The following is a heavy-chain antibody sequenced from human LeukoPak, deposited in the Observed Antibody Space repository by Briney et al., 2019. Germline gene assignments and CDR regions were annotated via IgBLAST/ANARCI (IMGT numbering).Heavy chain of an antibody. J-gene: IGHJ4*02. CDR3: VRGANYYDTSGYYDY. CDR1: GYTFTSHV. D-gene: IGHD3-22*01. Sequence: ASVKVSCKASGYTFTSHVIHWVRQAPGHRLDWMGWIDTANGNTQYSQKFQGRVTITRDTSASTAYMELSSLRSEDTAVYYCVRGANYYDTSGYYDYWGQGTLVTVSS. V-gene: IGHV1-3*04. CDR2: IDTANGNT.